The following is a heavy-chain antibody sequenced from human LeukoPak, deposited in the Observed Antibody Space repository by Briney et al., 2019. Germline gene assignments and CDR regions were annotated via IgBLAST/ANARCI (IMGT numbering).Heavy chain of an antibody. D-gene: IGHD2-2*01. Sequence: GGSLRLSCAASGFTFSSYAMSWVRQAPGKGLEWVSAISGSGGSTYYADSVKGRFTISRDNSKNTLYLQMNSLRAEDTAVYYCAKDWDIVVVPAATGFDPWGQGTLVTVSS. CDR3: AKDWDIVVVPAATGFDP. CDR1: GFTFSSYA. V-gene: IGHV3-23*01. J-gene: IGHJ5*02. CDR2: ISGSGGST.